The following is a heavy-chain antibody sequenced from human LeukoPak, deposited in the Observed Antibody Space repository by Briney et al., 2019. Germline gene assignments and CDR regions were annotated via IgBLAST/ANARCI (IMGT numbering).Heavy chain of an antibody. CDR2: NSGGSS. D-gene: IGHD6-19*01. CDR1: GFTFSTYG. V-gene: IGHV3-23*01. J-gene: IGHJ4*02. CDR3: AKDLGSSGWYIDY. Sequence: PGGSLRVSCAASGFTFSTYGVYWVSQAPGKGMEWVSSNSGGSSYYADSVKGRFTISRDNSKNTLYLQMNSLRAEDTAVYYCAKDLGSSGWYIDYWGQGTLVTVSS.